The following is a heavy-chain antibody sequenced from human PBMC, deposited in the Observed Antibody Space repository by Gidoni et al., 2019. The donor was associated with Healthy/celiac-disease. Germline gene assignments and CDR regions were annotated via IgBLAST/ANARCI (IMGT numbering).Heavy chain of an antibody. CDR3: AITSGVKAVAGRSALNWFDP. Sequence: QVQLVQSGSELKKPGASVKVSFKASGYTFTSYAMNWVRQAPGQGLEWMGWINTNTGNPTYAQGFTGRFVFSLDTSVSTAYLQISSLKAEDTAVYYCAITSGVKAVAGRSALNWFDPWGQGTLVTVSS. CDR2: INTNTGNP. V-gene: IGHV7-4-1*02. CDR1: GYTFTSYA. D-gene: IGHD6-19*01. J-gene: IGHJ5*02.